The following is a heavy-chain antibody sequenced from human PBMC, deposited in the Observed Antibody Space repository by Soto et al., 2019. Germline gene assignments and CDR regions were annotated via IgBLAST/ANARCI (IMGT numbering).Heavy chain of an antibody. D-gene: IGHD4-17*01. CDR2: LDPSSTYI. Sequence: EVQLVESGGGLVKPGGSLRLSCAASGFTFSAYTMNWVRQAPGKGLEWVSSLDPSSTYIYYADSVKGRFTLSRDNAKNSLFLRLNGLRADETALCDCVRGSYGDYDSWGQGTLVTVSS. CDR1: GFTFSAYT. J-gene: IGHJ5*01. V-gene: IGHV3-21*02. CDR3: VRGSYGDYDS.